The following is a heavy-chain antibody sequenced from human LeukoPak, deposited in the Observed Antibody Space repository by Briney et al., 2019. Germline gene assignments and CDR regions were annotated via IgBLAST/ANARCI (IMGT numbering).Heavy chain of an antibody. CDR2: IYYSGST. J-gene: IGHJ4*02. CDR3: ARHLFRFPHSVAGEFDY. CDR1: GGSISSYY. V-gene: IGHV4-59*08. Sequence: SETLSLTCTVSGGSISSYYWSWIRQPPGKGLEWIGYIYYSGSTNYNPSLKSRVTISVDTSKNQFSLKLSSVTAADTAVYYCARHLFRFPHSVAGEFDYWGQGTLVTVSS. D-gene: IGHD6-19*01.